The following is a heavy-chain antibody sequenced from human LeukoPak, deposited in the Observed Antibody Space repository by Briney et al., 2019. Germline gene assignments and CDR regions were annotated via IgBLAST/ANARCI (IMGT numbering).Heavy chain of an antibody. CDR3: ANLRLGPNYYFDY. D-gene: IGHD6-19*01. V-gene: IGHV3-23*01. J-gene: IGHJ4*02. CDR2: ISGSGGST. Sequence: GGSLRLSCAASGFTFSSYAMSWVRQAPGKGLEWVSAISGSGGSTYYADSVKGRFTISRDNSKNTLYLQMNSLRAEDTAVYYCANLRLGPNYYFDYWGQGTLVTVSS. CDR1: GFTFSSYA.